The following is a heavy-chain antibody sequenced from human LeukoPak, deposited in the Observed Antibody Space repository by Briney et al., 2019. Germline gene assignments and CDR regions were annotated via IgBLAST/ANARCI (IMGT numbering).Heavy chain of an antibody. CDR3: SRENGAFSPFGY. CDR1: GGSISNTNW. CDR2: ISLTGLT. Sequence: SETLSLTCGVSGGSISNTNWWSWVRQPPGQGLEWIGEISLTGLTHYNPSLESRVTVSLDKTKNQLSLNLTSVTAADTAVYYCSRENGAFSPFGYWGQGTLVTVLS. D-gene: IGHD2-8*01. J-gene: IGHJ4*02. V-gene: IGHV4-4*02.